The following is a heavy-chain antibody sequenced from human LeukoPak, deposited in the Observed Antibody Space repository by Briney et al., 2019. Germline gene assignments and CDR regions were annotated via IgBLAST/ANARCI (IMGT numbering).Heavy chain of an antibody. Sequence: GGSLRLSCAAFGFTFRSYSMSLVRQAPGKGLEWVSYISSGSNTMFYADSMKGRFTISRDNAKNSLFLQMNILRAEDTAVYYCARDLHFDYESSHAFDIWGQGTMVTVSS. D-gene: IGHD3-22*01. CDR3: ARDLHFDYESSHAFDI. V-gene: IGHV3-48*01. CDR1: GFTFRSYS. J-gene: IGHJ3*02. CDR2: ISSGSNTM.